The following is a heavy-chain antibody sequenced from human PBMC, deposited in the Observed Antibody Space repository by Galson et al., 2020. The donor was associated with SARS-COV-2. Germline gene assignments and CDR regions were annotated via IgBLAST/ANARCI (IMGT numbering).Heavy chain of an antibody. D-gene: IGHD2-21*01. Sequence: GGSLRLSCAASGFTFSNYSMNWVRQAPGKGLEWVSSISGSASYIYYADSVKGRFTISRDNAENSLYLQMNCLRAEDTAVYYCARDLCFVDWGRGTLVTVSS. CDR2: ISGSASYI. CDR1: GFTFSNYS. J-gene: IGHJ4*02. V-gene: IGHV3-21*01. CDR3: ARDLCFVD.